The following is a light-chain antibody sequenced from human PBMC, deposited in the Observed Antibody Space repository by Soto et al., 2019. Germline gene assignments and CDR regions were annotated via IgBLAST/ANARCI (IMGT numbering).Light chain of an antibody. J-gene: IGLJ2*01. V-gene: IGLV1-40*01. CDR2: GND. CDR1: SSNIGAGYD. Sequence: QSVLTQPPSVSGAPGQRVTISCAGSSSNIGAGYDVHWYQQLPGAAPTLLISGNDNRPSGVPDRFSGSKSGTSGSLAITGLQADDEADYYCQSYDSGLSALVFGGGTKVTVL. CDR3: QSYDSGLSALV.